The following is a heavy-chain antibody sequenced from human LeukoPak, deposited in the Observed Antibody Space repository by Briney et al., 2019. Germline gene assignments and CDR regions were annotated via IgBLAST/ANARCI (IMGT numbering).Heavy chain of an antibody. CDR1: GYTFTSYA. D-gene: IGHD3-9*01. CDR2: INAGNGNT. Sequence: ASVKVSCKASGYTFTSYAMHWVRQAPGQRLEWMGRINAGNGNTKYSQKFQGRVTITRDTSASTAYMELSSLRSEDTAVYYCARDSYDILTGAHFDYWGQGTLVTVSS. J-gene: IGHJ4*02. V-gene: IGHV1-3*01. CDR3: ARDSYDILTGAHFDY.